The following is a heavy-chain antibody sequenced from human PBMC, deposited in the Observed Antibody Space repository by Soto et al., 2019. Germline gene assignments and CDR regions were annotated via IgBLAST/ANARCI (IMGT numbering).Heavy chain of an antibody. CDR2: IYHSGST. J-gene: IGHJ6*02. Sequence: PSETLSLTCAVSGGSISSGGYSWSWIRQPPGKGLEWIGYIYHSGSTYYNPSLKSRVTISVDRSKNQFSLKLSSVTAADTAVYYCARAIAAAGNYYYYYGMDVWGQGTTVTVSS. D-gene: IGHD6-13*01. CDR3: ARAIAAAGNYYYYYGMDV. CDR1: GGSISSGGYS. V-gene: IGHV4-30-2*01.